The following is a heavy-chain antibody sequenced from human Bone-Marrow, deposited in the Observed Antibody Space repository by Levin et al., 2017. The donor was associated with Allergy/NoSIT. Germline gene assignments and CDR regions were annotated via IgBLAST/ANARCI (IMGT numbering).Heavy chain of an antibody. CDR2: IYPGDLDT. D-gene: IGHD3-10*01. CDR3: ATPYNYGSGSYLAASDL. J-gene: IGHJ3*01. V-gene: IGHV5-51*01. CDR1: GYNFASYW. Sequence: LGESLKISCQGSGYNFASYWIGWVRQMPGKGLEWMGIIYPGDLDTRYSPSFQGQVTISADKSISTAYLQWSSLKASDSAMYYCATPYNYGSGSYLAASDLWGQGTMVTVSS.